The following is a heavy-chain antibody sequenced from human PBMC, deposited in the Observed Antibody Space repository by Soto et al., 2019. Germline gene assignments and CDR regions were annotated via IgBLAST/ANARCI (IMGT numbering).Heavy chain of an antibody. CDR2: IWYDGSNK. V-gene: IGHV3-33*01. CDR1: GFTFSSYG. Sequence: PGGSLRLSCAASGFTFSSYGMHWVRQAPGKGLEWVAVIWYDGSNKYYADSVKGRFTISRDNSKNTLYLQMNSLRAEDTAVYYCARGSSILPLVAVWFDPWGQGP. J-gene: IGHJ5*02. CDR3: ARGSSILPLVAVWFDP. D-gene: IGHD2-15*01.